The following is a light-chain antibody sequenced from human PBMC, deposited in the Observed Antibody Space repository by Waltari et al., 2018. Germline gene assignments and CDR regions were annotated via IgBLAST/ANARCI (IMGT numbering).Light chain of an antibody. CDR3: QKYAGSLIT. V-gene: IGKV3-20*01. CDR1: QSVSHSN. Sequence: EIVLPQSPGTLSLSPGERATLSCRATQSVSHSNLAWYQQKGSQAPRLLIYGASSRATGIPDRFSGSGSGTDFNLSISRLEPEDYGVFCCQKYAGSLITFGGGTKVEI. J-gene: IGKJ4*01. CDR2: GAS.